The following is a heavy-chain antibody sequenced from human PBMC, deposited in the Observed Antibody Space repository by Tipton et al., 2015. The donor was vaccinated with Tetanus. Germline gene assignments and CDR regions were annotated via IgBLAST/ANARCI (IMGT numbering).Heavy chain of an antibody. V-gene: IGHV5-10-1*01. CDR2: IHHSGLA. Sequence: QLVQSGAEVKKPGESLRISCKVSGHNSRSYWISWVRQMPGKGLEWIAFIHHSGLAFSKPSLKSRVSISIDTSQNQFSLRLTSVTAADTAVYFCARNVYTVTNDAFDIWGHGTLVNVSS. D-gene: IGHD4-11*01. J-gene: IGHJ3*02. CDR1: GHNSRSYW. CDR3: ARNVYTVTNDAFDI.